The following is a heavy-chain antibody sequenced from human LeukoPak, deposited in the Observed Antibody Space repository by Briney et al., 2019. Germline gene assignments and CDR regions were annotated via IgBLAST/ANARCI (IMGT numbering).Heavy chain of an antibody. CDR2: IGTFGDT. D-gene: IGHD1-1*01. V-gene: IGHV3-13*01. Sequence: PGGSLRLSCAASGFTFSRYDMHWVRQATGKSLEWVSAIGTFGDTYYPDSVKGRFTVSRENAKNSLYLQMNSLRAGDTAVYYCARAGSGNRWANYGMDAWGQGTTVTVSS. CDR3: ARAGSGNRWANYGMDA. CDR1: GFTFSRYD. J-gene: IGHJ6*02.